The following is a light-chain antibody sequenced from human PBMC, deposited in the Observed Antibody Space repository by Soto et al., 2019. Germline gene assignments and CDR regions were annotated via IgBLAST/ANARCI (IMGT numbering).Light chain of an antibody. V-gene: IGKV3-20*01. Sequence: EIVLTQSPGTLSLSPGERATLSCRASQSVSSSYLAWYQQKPGQAPRLLIYGASIRATGIPDRFSVSGSGTDFTLTISRLEPEDFAVYYCQQYGSSPETFGQGTKVEIK. J-gene: IGKJ1*01. CDR1: QSVSSSY. CDR3: QQYGSSPET. CDR2: GAS.